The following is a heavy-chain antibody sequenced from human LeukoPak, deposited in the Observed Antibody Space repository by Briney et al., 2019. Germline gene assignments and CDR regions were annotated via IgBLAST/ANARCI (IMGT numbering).Heavy chain of an antibody. J-gene: IGHJ4*02. CDR3: ARLFPPAARGYFDY. Sequence: SETLSLTCTVPGGSISSGGYYWSWIRQHPGKGLEWIGYIYYSGSTYYNPSLKSRVTISVDTSKNQFSLKLSSVTAADTAVYYCARLFPPAARGYFDYWGQGTLVTVSS. CDR1: GGSISSGGYY. D-gene: IGHD2-2*01. V-gene: IGHV4-31*03. CDR2: IYYSGST.